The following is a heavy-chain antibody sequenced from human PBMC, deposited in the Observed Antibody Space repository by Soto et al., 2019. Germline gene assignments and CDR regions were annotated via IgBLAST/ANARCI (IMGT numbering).Heavy chain of an antibody. CDR1: GFTFSSYG. Sequence: VQLVESGGGVVQPGRSLRLSCAASGFTFSSYGMHWVRQAPGKGLEWVAVISYDGSDKYYADSVKGRFTISRDNSKNTLYLQMNSLRPEETAVYYCARDDIVTGNYYDGLDVWGRGTTVTVSS. CDR2: ISYDGSDK. CDR3: ARDDIVTGNYYDGLDV. J-gene: IGHJ6*02. V-gene: IGHV3-30*03. D-gene: IGHD7-27*01.